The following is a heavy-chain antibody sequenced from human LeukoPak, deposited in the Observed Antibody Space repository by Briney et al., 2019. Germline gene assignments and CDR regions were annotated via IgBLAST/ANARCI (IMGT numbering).Heavy chain of an antibody. CDR3: ARESEEYSSSYYFDY. CDR1: GFTFSSYA. D-gene: IGHD6-6*01. V-gene: IGHV3-30-3*01. Sequence: PGGSLRLSCAASGFTFSSYAMHWVRQAPDKGLEWVAVISYDGSNKYYADSVKGRFTISRDNSKNTLYLQMNSLRAEDTAVYYCARESEEYSSSYYFDYWGQGTLVTVSS. CDR2: ISYDGSNK. J-gene: IGHJ4*02.